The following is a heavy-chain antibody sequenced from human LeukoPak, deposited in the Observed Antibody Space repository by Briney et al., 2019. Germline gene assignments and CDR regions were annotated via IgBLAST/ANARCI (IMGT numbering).Heavy chain of an antibody. Sequence: KPSETLSLTCTVSGGSISSSSYYWGWIRQPPGKGLEWIGSIYYSGSTYYNPSLKSRVTISVDTSKNQFSLKLSSVTAADTAVYYCARSSRRSVVKHGNWFDPWGQGTLVTVSS. V-gene: IGHV4-39*07. D-gene: IGHD3-22*01. CDR2: IYYSGST. CDR3: ARSSRRSVVKHGNWFDP. J-gene: IGHJ5*02. CDR1: GGSISSSSYY.